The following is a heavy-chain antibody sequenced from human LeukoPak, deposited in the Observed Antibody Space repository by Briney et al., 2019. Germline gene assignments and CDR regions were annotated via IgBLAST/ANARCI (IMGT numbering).Heavy chain of an antibody. J-gene: IGHJ4*02. D-gene: IGHD3-10*01. CDR2: INHSGST. Sequence: PSETLSLTCAVYGGSFSGYYWSWIRQPPGKGLEWIGEINHSGSTNYNPSLKSRVTISVDTSKNQFSLKLGSVTAADTAVYYCARLSWYYGSGSYYSPFDYWGQGTLVTVSS. CDR1: GGSFSGYY. V-gene: IGHV4-34*01. CDR3: ARLSWYYGSGSYYSPFDY.